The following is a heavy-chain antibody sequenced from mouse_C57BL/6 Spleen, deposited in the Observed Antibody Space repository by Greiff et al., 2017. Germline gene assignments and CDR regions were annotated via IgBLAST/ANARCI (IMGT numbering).Heavy chain of an antibody. J-gene: IGHJ3*01. Sequence: QVQLQQSGAELARPGASVKLSCKASGYTFPSYGISWVKQRTGQGLEWIGEIYPRSGNTYYNEKFKGKATLTADKSSSTAYMELSSLTSEDSAVYFCARSLRDYDEVWFAYRGQGTLVTVSA. D-gene: IGHD2-4*01. CDR3: ARSLRDYDEVWFAY. V-gene: IGHV1-81*01. CDR2: IYPRSGNT. CDR1: GYTFPSYG.